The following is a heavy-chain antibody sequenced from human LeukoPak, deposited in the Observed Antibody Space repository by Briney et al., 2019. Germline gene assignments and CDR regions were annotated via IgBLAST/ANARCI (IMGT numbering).Heavy chain of an antibody. V-gene: IGHV1-2*02. J-gene: IGHJ4*02. CDR2: INPNNGGT. CDR1: GYTFTGYY. Sequence: GASVKVSCKTSGYTFTGYYMHWVRQAPGQGLEWMGWINPNNGGTNYAQKFQGRVTMTRDTSISTAYMELSRLRSDDTAVYYCARALWFGELLALGYWGQGTLVTVSS. D-gene: IGHD3-10*01. CDR3: ARALWFGELLALGY.